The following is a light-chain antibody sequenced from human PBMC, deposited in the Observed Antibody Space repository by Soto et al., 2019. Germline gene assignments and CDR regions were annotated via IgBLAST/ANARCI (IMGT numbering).Light chain of an antibody. CDR3: QQYDSSGT. J-gene: IGKJ1*01. CDR2: GAS. CDR1: QRVSNNY. V-gene: IGKV3-20*01. Sequence: EIVLTQSPATLSLSPCERATLSCPAIQRVSNNYLARYQQKPGQAPRLLIYGASSRATGIPDRFSGSGSGTDFPLTISRLEPEDFAVYYCQQYDSSGTFGQGTKVDIK.